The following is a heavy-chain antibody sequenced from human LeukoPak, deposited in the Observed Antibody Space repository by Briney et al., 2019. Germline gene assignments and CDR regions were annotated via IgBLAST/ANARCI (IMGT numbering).Heavy chain of an antibody. Sequence: PGGSLRLSCAASRFTFSSYNMNWVRQAPRKGLEWVSSISSSSSYIYYADSVKGRFTISRDNAKNSLYLQMNSLRAEETAVYYCARDRGAYCGGDCYLGFDYWGRGTLVTVSS. J-gene: IGHJ4*01. D-gene: IGHD2-21*02. CDR3: ARDRGAYCGGDCYLGFDY. CDR2: ISSSSSYI. CDR1: RFTFSSYN. V-gene: IGHV3-21*01.